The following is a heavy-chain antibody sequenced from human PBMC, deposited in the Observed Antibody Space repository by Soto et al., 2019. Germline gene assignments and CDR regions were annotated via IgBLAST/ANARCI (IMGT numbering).Heavy chain of an antibody. CDR3: ATPLGTGSYYLEY. Sequence: GASVKVSCKVSGYTLTELSMHWVRQAPGKGLEWMGGFDPEDGETIYAQKFQGRVTMTEDTSTDTAYMELGSLRSEDTAVYYCATPLGTGSYYLEYWGQGTLVTVSS. J-gene: IGHJ4*02. D-gene: IGHD1-26*01. CDR1: GYTLTELS. CDR2: FDPEDGET. V-gene: IGHV1-24*01.